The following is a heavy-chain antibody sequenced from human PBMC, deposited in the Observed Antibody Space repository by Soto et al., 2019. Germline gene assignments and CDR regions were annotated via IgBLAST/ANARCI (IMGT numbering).Heavy chain of an antibody. V-gene: IGHV3-48*02. CDR2: ISARTSTI. D-gene: IGHD3-16*01. CDR1: GFTFSTYS. Sequence: EVQLVESGGGLVQPGGSLRLSCATSGFTFSTYSMNWVRQAPGKGLEWVSYISARTSTIYYADSVKGRFTISRDNAKNSLYLQMSSLRDEETAVYYCARGGNESDYWGQGTLVTVSS. CDR3: ARGGNESDY. J-gene: IGHJ4*02.